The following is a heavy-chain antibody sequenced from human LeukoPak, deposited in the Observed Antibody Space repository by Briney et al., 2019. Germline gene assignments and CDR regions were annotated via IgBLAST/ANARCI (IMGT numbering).Heavy chain of an antibody. V-gene: IGHV3-66*01. CDR3: ARGMVCGGDCYYYYYYGMDV. Sequence: GGSLRLSCAASGFTLSNYNMNWFRQAPAKGLEWVSVIYSGGSTYYADSVKGRFTISRDNSKNTLYLQMNSLRAEDTAVYYCARGMVCGGDCYYYYYYGMDVWGQGTTVTVSS. J-gene: IGHJ6*02. D-gene: IGHD2-21*02. CDR2: IYSGGST. CDR1: GFTLSNYN.